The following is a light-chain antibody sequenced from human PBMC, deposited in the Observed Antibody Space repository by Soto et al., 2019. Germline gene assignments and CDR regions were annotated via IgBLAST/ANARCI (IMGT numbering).Light chain of an antibody. CDR3: LQDFKYPRT. CDR1: QGIRND. J-gene: IGKJ4*01. Sequence: AIQMTQSPSSLSASVGDRVTITCRASQGIRNDLGWYQHKPGKAPKLLIYAASSLQSGVPSRFSGRGSGTDFTLTISSLQPEDFATYYCLQDFKYPRTFGGGTKVEIK. V-gene: IGKV1-6*01. CDR2: AAS.